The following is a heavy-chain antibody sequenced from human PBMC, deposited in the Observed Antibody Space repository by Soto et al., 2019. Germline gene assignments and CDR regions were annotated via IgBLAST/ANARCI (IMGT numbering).Heavy chain of an antibody. V-gene: IGHV3-21*05. J-gene: IGHJ3*02. CDR2: ISSSSSYT. Sequence: PGGSLRLSCAASGVTFSNSGVNWFRHSPGKWLEWVSYISSSSSYTYYADSVKGRFTISRDNAKNSLYLQMNSLRAEDTAVYYCARERMYDYGDYVRAFDIWGQGTMVTVSS. D-gene: IGHD4-17*01. CDR1: GVTFSNSG. CDR3: ARERMYDYGDYVRAFDI.